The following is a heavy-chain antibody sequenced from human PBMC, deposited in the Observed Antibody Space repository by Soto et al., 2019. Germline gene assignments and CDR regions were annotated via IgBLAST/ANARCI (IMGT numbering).Heavy chain of an antibody. CDR2: ISYDGSNK. D-gene: IGHD2-2*01. CDR1: GFTFSSYA. J-gene: IGHJ6*02. CDR3: ARDQEVVVPARLSPKTGEYYYYYGMDV. Sequence: PGGSLRLSCAASGFTFSSYAMHWVRQAPGKGLEWVAVISYDGSNKYYADSVKGRFTISRDNSKNTLYLQMNSLRAEDTAVYYCARDQEVVVPARLSPKTGEYYYYYGMDVWGQGTTVTVSS. V-gene: IGHV3-30-3*01.